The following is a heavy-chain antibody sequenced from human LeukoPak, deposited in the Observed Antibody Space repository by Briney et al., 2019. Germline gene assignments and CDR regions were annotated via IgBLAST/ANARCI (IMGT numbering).Heavy chain of an antibody. V-gene: IGHV1-46*01. D-gene: IGHD3-22*01. CDR1: GYTFTSYY. CDR2: INPSGGST. J-gene: IGHJ4*02. CDR3: AREGDYYDSSGYFDY. Sequence: GASVKVSCKASGYTFTSYYMYWVRQAPGQGLEWMGIINPSGGSTSYAQKFQGRVTMTRDTSTSTVYMELSSLRSEDTAVYYCAREGDYYDSSGYFDYWGQGTLVTVSS.